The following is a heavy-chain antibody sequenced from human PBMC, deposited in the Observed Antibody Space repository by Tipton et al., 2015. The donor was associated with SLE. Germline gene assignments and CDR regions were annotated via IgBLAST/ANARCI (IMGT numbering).Heavy chain of an antibody. J-gene: IGHJ4*02. CDR1: GYNFTTSW. CDR3: ARRFRKSYFDY. CDR2: IDPSDSYT. D-gene: IGHD3-10*01. V-gene: IGHV5-10-1*01. Sequence: QLVQSGAQVKKPGESLRISCKGSGYNFTTSWISWVRQMPGKGLEWMGRIDPSDSYTTYGPSFEGHVTISVDKSITTAYLQWSSLKASDTAMYYCARRFRKSYFDYWGQGTLVTVSS.